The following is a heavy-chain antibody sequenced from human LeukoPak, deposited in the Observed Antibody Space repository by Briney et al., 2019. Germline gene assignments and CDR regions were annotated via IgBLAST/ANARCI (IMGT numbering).Heavy chain of an antibody. D-gene: IGHD4-23*01. CDR3: ARGRPHGNDY. J-gene: IGHJ4*02. CDR1: GFTFSSYW. Sequence: GGSLRLSCAASGFTFSSYWMNWVRQAPGKGLVWVSRIASDGSSTTYADSVKGRCSISRDNAKNTLYLQMNSLRVEDTAVYCCARGRPHGNDYWGQGTLVTVSS. V-gene: IGHV3-74*01. CDR2: IASDGSST.